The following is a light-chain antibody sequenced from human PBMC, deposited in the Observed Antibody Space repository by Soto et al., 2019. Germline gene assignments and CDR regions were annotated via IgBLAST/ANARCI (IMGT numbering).Light chain of an antibody. CDR1: SSNIGGHF. CDR2: RND. J-gene: IGLJ1*01. V-gene: IGLV1-47*01. Sequence: QAVLTQPPSASGTPGQRVTISCSGSSSNIGGHFVYWYHQLPGTAPQLLIYRNDQRPSGVPDRFSASKSGASASLAITGLQAEDEADYYCQSYDASLRAYIFGAGTKVTVL. CDR3: QSYDASLRAYI.